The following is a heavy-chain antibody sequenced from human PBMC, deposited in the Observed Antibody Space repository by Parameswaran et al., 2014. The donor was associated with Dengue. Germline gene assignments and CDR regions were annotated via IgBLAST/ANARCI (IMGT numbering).Heavy chain of an antibody. Sequence: WVRQAPGQRLEWIGWIVVGSGNTHYAQNFQERVTITRDTSTSTAYMELSSLRSEDTAVYYCAADSETIFGVVTKTYYYYAMDVWGQGTTVTVSS. J-gene: IGHJ6*02. V-gene: IGHV1-58*01. CDR2: IVVGSGNT. D-gene: IGHD3-3*01. CDR3: AADSETIFGVVTKTYYYYAMDV.